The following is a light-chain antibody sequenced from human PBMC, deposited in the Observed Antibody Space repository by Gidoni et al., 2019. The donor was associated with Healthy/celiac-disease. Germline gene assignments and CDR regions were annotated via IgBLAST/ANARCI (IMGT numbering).Light chain of an antibody. CDR2: GAS. CDR1: QSVSSSY. CDR3: QQDYNLPQT. V-gene: IGKV3D-7*01. J-gene: IGKJ2*01. Sequence: IVMTQSPATLSLSPGERATLSCRASQSVSSSYLSWYQQKPGQAPRLLIYGASTRATGIPARFSGSGSGTDFTLTISSLQPEDFAVYYCQQDYNLPQTFGQGTKLEIK.